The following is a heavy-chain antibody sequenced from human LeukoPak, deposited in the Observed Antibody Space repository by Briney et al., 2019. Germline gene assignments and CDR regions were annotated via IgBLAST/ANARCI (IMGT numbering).Heavy chain of an antibody. CDR2: IYYSGST. CDR3: ARDYDSSGYFDY. V-gene: IGHV4-30-4*01. CDR1: GGSFSGYY. D-gene: IGHD3-22*01. Sequence: PSETLSLTCAVYGGSFSGYYWSWIRQPPGKGLKWIGYIYYSGSTYYNPSLKSRVTISVDTSKNQFSLKLSSVTAADTAVYYCARDYDSSGYFDYWGQGTLVTVSS. J-gene: IGHJ4*02.